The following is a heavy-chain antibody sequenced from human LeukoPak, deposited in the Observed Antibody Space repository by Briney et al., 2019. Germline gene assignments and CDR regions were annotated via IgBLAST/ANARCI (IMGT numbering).Heavy chain of an antibody. CDR3: ARNGYYNLDC. D-gene: IGHD1-26*01. J-gene: IGHJ4*02. CDR2: IYYSGNT. Sequence: SETLSLTCTVSGGSISSSSHYWGWIRQPPGKGLEWIGYIYYSGNTYCNPSLKSRVTISVDKSKNQFSLKLTSVTAADTAVYYCARNGYYNLDCWGQGTLVTVSS. CDR1: GGSISSSSHY. V-gene: IGHV4-39*07.